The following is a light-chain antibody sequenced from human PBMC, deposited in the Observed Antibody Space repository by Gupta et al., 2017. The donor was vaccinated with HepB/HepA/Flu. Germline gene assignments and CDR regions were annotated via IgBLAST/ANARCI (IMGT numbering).Light chain of an antibody. CDR3: QQYNKWPPLT. V-gene: IGKV3-15*01. CDR2: AAS. CDR1: QSVSDD. J-gene: IGKJ4*01. Sequence: EIVMTQSPATLSVSPGDGATLSCRASQSVSDDLAWYQQKPGQAPRLLIYAASTRATGIPARFSGSGSGTEFTLTISSLQPEDSAVYYCQQYNKWPPLTFGGGTKVEIK.